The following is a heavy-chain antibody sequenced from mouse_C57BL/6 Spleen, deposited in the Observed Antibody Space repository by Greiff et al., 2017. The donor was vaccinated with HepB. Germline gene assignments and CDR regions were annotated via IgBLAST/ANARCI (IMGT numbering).Heavy chain of an antibody. CDR3: ARGTLYYAMGD. Sequence: QVHLKQSGAELVKPGASVKMSCKASGYTFTTYPIEWVKQNHGKSLEWIGNFHPYNDDTKYNEKFKGRAQLTLEKSSSTVYLELSRLTSDDSAVYDGARGTLYYAMGDWGQGTSVTVSS. J-gene: IGHJ4*01. V-gene: IGHV1-47*01. CDR2: FHPYNDDT. CDR1: GYTFTTYP. D-gene: IGHD2-14*01.